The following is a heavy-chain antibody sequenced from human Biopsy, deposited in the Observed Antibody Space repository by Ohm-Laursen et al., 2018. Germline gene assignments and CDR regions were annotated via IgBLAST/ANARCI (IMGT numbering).Heavy chain of an antibody. J-gene: IGHJ4*02. Sequence: SSVKVSCKASGGTFTNYAISWVRQAPGQGLEWMGGIIPIFGTANYVQKFQGRVTITADESTSTAYMELSSLRSDDTAVYYCARDALGGGSYRFFYWGQGSLVTVSS. CDR1: GGTFTNYA. D-gene: IGHD1-26*01. CDR3: ARDALGGGSYRFFY. CDR2: IIPIFGTA. V-gene: IGHV1-69*01.